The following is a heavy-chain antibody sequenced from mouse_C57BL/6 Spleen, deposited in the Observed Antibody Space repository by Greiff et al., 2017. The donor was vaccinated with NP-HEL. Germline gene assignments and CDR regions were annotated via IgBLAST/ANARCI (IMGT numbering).Heavy chain of an antibody. D-gene: IGHD4-1*01. CDR2: IDPETGGT. Sequence: VKLMESGAELVRPGASVTLSCKASGYTFTDYEMHWVKQTPVHGLEWIGAIDPETGGTAYNQKFKGKAILTADKSSSTAYMELRSLTSEDSAVYYCTREGLTAWFAYWGQGTLVTVSA. J-gene: IGHJ3*01. CDR3: TREGLTAWFAY. CDR1: GYTFTDYE. V-gene: IGHV1-15*01.